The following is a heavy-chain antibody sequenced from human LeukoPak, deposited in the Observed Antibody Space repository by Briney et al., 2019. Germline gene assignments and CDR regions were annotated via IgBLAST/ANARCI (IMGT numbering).Heavy chain of an antibody. D-gene: IGHD2-15*01. Sequence: SETLSLTCTVSGGSISSYYWSWIRQPPGKGLEWIGYIYYSGSTYYNPSLKSRVTISVDTSKNQFSLKLSSVTAADTAVYYCARGVRYCSGGSCSYYFDYWGQGTLVTVSS. CDR3: ARGVRYCSGGSCSYYFDY. CDR1: GGSISSYY. CDR2: IYYSGST. J-gene: IGHJ4*02. V-gene: IGHV4-59*12.